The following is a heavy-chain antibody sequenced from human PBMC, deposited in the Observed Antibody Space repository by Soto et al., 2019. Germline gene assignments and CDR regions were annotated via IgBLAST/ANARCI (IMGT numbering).Heavy chain of an antibody. J-gene: IGHJ6*03. D-gene: IGHD2-2*01. Sequence: EVQLVESGGGLVKPGGSLRLSCAASGFTFSSYSMNWVRQAPGKGLEWVSSISSSSSYIYYADSVKGRFTISRDNAKNYLYLQMNSLRAEDTAVYYCARAALVVVPAAIPYYYYYYMDVWGKGTTVTVSS. CDR3: ARAALVVVPAAIPYYYYYYMDV. CDR1: GFTFSSYS. CDR2: ISSSSSYI. V-gene: IGHV3-21*01.